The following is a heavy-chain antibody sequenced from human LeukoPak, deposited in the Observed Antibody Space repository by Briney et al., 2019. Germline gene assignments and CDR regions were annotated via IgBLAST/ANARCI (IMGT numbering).Heavy chain of an antibody. D-gene: IGHD3-22*01. CDR2: INHSGST. Sequence: SETLSLTCAVYGGSFSGYYWSWIRQPPGKGLEWIGEINHSGSTNYNPSLKSRVTISVDTSKNQFSLKLSSVTAADTAVYYCARETYYYDSSGPPHAFDIWGQGTTVTVSS. CDR3: ARETYYYDSSGPPHAFDI. V-gene: IGHV4-34*01. CDR1: GGSFSGYY. J-gene: IGHJ3*02.